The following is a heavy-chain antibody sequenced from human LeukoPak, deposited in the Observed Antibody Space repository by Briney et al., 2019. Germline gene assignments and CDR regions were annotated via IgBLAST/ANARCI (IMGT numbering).Heavy chain of an antibody. Sequence: GGSLRLSCEASGFTFEDYTMHWVRQAPGKGLEWVSLVSWVSGTTSYGDSVRGRFTISRDNSKNSLHLQMSSLRTEDTALYYCVREANVYSLAYFDTWGQGTLVSVSS. CDR1: GFTFEDYT. D-gene: IGHD4-11*01. CDR3: VREANVYSLAYFDT. V-gene: IGHV3-43*01. J-gene: IGHJ4*02. CDR2: VSWVSGTT.